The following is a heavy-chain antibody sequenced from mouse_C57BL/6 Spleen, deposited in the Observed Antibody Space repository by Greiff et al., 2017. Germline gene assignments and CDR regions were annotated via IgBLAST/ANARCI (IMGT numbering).Heavy chain of an antibody. CDR2: IYPGDGDT. CDR3: ARGGIYYDYDDGNYYAMDY. Sequence: QVHVKQSGPELVKPGASVKISCKASGYAFSSSWMNWVKQRPGKGLEWIGRIYPGDGDTNYNGKFKGKATLTADKSSSTAYMQLSSLTSEDSAVYFCARGGIYYDYDDGNYYAMDYWGQGTSVTVSS. D-gene: IGHD2-4*01. J-gene: IGHJ4*01. V-gene: IGHV1-82*01. CDR1: GYAFSSSW.